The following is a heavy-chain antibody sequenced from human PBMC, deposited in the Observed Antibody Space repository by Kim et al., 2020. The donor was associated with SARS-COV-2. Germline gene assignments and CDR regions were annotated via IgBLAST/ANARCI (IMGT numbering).Heavy chain of an antibody. V-gene: IGHV4-4*07. Sequence: SETLSLICTVSGGSFSSYRWSLIRQSAGKGLEWICRIHASGSTNYNPSLKSRLTMSVDASQHQMSLKLSSVTAADTAMYYCARQVAGTDRRFDYWGQGILVTVSS. D-gene: IGHD6-19*01. CDR1: GGSFSSYR. J-gene: IGHJ4*02. CDR3: ARQVAGTDRRFDY. CDR2: IHASGST.